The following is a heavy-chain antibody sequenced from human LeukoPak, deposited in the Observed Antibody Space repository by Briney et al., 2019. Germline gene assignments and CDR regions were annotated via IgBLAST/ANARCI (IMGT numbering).Heavy chain of an antibody. D-gene: IGHD1-26*01. Sequence: GGSLRLSCAASGFTFSDHFLDWVRQAPGKGLEWVGRTRNKANSCITEYAACVKGRFTISRDDSKNSLYLQMSSLKTDDTAMYYCASIRGTFGYWGQGTLVTVSS. CDR2: TRNKANSCIT. CDR1: GFTFSDHF. J-gene: IGHJ4*02. CDR3: ASIRGTFGY. V-gene: IGHV3-72*01.